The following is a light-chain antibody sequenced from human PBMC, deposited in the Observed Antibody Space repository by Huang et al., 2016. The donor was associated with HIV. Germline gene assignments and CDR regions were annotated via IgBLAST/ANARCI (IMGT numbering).Light chain of an antibody. CDR3: QQGYNSPYT. Sequence: DIQMTQSPSSLSASVGDRVIITCRASQSINRYLNWYQQRPGKAPNILIYAASSLQSGVPSRFSGSGSGTDFTLTSSSLQPEDFATYYCQQGYNSPYTFGQGTKLEIK. J-gene: IGKJ2*01. V-gene: IGKV1-39*01. CDR2: AAS. CDR1: QSINRY.